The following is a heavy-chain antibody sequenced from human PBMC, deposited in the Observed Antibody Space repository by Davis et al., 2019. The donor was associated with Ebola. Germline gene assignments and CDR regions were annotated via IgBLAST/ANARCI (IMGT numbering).Heavy chain of an antibody. J-gene: IGHJ5*02. CDR3: ARDRYCSGGSCYSGNWFDP. V-gene: IGHV3-66*01. Sequence: GESLKISCAASGFTVSSNYMSWVRQAPGKGLEWVSVIYSGGSTYYADSVKGRFTISRDNSKNTLYLQMNSLRAEDTAVYYCARDRYCSGGSCYSGNWFDPWGQGTLVTVSS. D-gene: IGHD2-15*01. CDR1: GFTVSSNY. CDR2: IYSGGST.